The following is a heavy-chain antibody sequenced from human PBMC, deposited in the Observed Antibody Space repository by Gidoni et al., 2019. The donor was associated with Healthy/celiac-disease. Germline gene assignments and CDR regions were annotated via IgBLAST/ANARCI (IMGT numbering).Heavy chain of an antibody. CDR3: AKGDAIAAPPDY. D-gene: IGHD6-13*01. CDR2: ISWNSGSI. CDR1: GFTFDDYA. V-gene: IGHV3-9*01. Sequence: EVQLVESGGGLVQPGRSLRLSCPASGFTFDDYAMHWVRQAPGKGLEWVSGISWNSGSIGYADSVKGRFTISRDNAKNSLYLQMNSLRAEDTALYYCAKGDAIAAPPDYWGQGTLVTVSS. J-gene: IGHJ4*02.